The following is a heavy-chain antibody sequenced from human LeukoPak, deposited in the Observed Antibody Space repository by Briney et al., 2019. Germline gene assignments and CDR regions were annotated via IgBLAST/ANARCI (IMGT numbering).Heavy chain of an antibody. CDR1: GYSFTSYW. V-gene: IGHV5-51*01. J-gene: IGHJ6*02. Sequence: GESLKISCKGSGYSFTSYWIGWVRQMPGKGLEWMGIIYPGDSGTRYSPSFQGQVTISADKSISTAYLQWSSLKASDTAMYYCARHLHAVTTPIGYYGMDVWGQGTTVTVSS. D-gene: IGHD4-11*01. CDR2: IYPGDSGT. CDR3: ARHLHAVTTPIGYYGMDV.